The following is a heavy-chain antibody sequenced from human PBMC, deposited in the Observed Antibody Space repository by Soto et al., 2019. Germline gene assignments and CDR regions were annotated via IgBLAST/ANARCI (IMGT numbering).Heavy chain of an antibody. CDR1: GYSFATYW. J-gene: IGHJ4*02. D-gene: IGHD3-10*01. V-gene: IGHV5-51*01. CDR2: IYPADSDT. Sequence: GESLKITCKGSGYSFATYWIAWVRQMPRKGLEWMGIIYPADSDTRYSPSFQGQVTISADKSISTAYLQWSSLKASDTAMYYCARPLYGSGSYSDYWGQGTLVTVSS. CDR3: ARPLYGSGSYSDY.